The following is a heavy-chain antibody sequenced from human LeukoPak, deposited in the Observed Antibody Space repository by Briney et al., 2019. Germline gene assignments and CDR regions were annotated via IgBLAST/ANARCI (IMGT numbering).Heavy chain of an antibody. J-gene: IGHJ4*02. CDR2: ISDDGSNK. CDR1: GFTFSSYA. V-gene: IGHV3-30*04. CDR3: ARDSGWRSGFDY. D-gene: IGHD6-19*01. Sequence: GGSLRLSCAAAGFTFSSYAMHWVRQAPGKGLEWVAVISDDGSNKYYADSVKGRFTISRDNSKNTLYLQMNSLRAGDTAVYYCARDSGWRSGFDYWGQGTLVTVSS.